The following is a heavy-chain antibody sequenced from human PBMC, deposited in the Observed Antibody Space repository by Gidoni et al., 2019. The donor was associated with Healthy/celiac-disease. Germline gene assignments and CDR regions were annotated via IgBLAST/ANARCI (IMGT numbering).Heavy chain of an antibody. Sequence: QVQLQQWGAGLLKPSETLSLTCALYGGSFSGYYWSWIRQPPGKGLEWIGEINHSGSTNYNPSLKSRVTISVDTSKNQFSLKLSSVTAADTAVYYCARGRVYYYGSGSYYHTFDYWGQGTLVTVSS. CDR1: GGSFSGYY. V-gene: IGHV4-34*01. J-gene: IGHJ4*02. CDR3: ARGRVYYYGSGSYYHTFDY. D-gene: IGHD3-10*01. CDR2: INHSGST.